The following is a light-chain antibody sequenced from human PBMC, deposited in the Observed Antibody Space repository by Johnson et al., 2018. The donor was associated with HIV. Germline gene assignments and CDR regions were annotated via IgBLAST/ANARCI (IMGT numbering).Light chain of an antibody. CDR1: SSNIGNNY. CDR2: ENN. CDR3: GAWASSLSAHFV. V-gene: IGLV1-51*02. J-gene: IGLJ1*01. Sequence: QSVLTQPPSVSAAPGQKVTISCSGSSSNIGNNYVSWYQQLPGTAPKLLICENNKRPSGIPYRFSGSKSGTSATLGITGLQTGDEADYYCGAWASSLSAHFVFGTGTKVTVL.